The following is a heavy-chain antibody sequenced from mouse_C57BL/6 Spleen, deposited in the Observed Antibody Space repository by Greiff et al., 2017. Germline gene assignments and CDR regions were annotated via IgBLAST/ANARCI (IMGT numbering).Heavy chain of an antibody. D-gene: IGHD2-4*01. CDR1: GYTFTDYN. J-gene: IGHJ4*01. V-gene: IGHV1-18*01. Sequence: EVQLVESGPELVKPGASVKIPCKASGYTFTDYNMDWVKQSHGKSLEWIGDINPNNGGTIYNQKFKGKATLTVDKSSSTAYMELRSLTSEDTAVYYCAREGLPYAMDYWGQGTSVTVSS. CDR3: AREGLPYAMDY. CDR2: INPNNGGT.